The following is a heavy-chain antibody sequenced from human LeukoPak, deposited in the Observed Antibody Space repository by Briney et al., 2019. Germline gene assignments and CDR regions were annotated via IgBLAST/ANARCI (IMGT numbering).Heavy chain of an antibody. J-gene: IGHJ3*02. CDR3: ARYSGSEGAHDALDI. D-gene: IGHD5-12*01. Sequence: SGTLSLTCAVSGDSISSDIWWNWVRQPPGKGLEWIGEIYHSGSTNYNPSLKSRVTISVDKSKNQVFLQMSSVTAADTAVYFCARYSGSEGAHDALDIWGQGTLVTVSS. CDR1: GDSISSDIW. CDR2: IYHSGST. V-gene: IGHV4-4*02.